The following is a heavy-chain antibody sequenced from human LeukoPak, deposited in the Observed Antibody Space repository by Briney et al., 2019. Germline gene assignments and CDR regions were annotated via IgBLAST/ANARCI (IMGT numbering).Heavy chain of an antibody. CDR3: ASERIYRIVGASRDYYYGMGV. J-gene: IGHJ6*02. V-gene: IGHV3-48*03. D-gene: IGHD1-26*01. CDR2: ISSSGSTI. Sequence: PGGSLRLSCAASGFTFSSYEMNWVRQAPGKGLEWVSYISSSGSTIYYADSVKGRFTISRDNAKNSLYLQMNSLRAEDTAVYYCASERIYRIVGASRDYYYGMGVWGQGTTVTVSS. CDR1: GFTFSSYE.